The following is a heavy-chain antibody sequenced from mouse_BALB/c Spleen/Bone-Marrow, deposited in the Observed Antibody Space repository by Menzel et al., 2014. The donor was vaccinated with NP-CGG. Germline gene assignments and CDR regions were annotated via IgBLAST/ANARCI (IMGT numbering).Heavy chain of an antibody. CDR1: GISITTGNYR. J-gene: IGHJ2*01. D-gene: IGHD4-1*01. V-gene: IGHV3-5*02. CDR3: AREGGGLGHFDY. Sequence: DVHLVESGPGLVKPSQTVSLTCTVTGISITTGNYRWSWIRQFPGNKLDWIGYIYYSGTITYNPSLTSRTTITRDTSKNQFFLEMNSLTAEDTATYYCAREGGGLGHFDYWSQGTTLTVSS. CDR2: IYYSGTI.